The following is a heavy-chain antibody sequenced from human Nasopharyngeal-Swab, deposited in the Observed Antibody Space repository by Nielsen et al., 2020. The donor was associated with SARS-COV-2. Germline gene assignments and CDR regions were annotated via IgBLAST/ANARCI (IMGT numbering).Heavy chain of an antibody. CDR3: AASRGTAVDYFDY. Sequence: GGSLRLSCVASEFTISSFSMTWVRQAPGKGLEWVADINEDGSDKYYVDSVKGRFTISRDNAKNSLFLQLNGLRAEDSAAYYCAASRGTAVDYFDYWGQGTLVTVSS. J-gene: IGHJ4*02. D-gene: IGHD3-16*01. CDR2: INEDGSDK. CDR1: EFTISSFS. V-gene: IGHV3-7*01.